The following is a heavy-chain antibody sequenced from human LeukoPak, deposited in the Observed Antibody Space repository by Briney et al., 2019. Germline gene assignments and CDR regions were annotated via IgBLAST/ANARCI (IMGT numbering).Heavy chain of an antibody. J-gene: IGHJ5*02. Sequence: GGSLRLSCAASGFTFSSYSMNWVRQAPGKGLEWVSYISSSSSTIYYADSVKGRFTISRDNAKNSLYLQMNSLRAEDTAVYYCAREMTVVTPNRFDPWGQGTLVTVSS. D-gene: IGHD4-23*01. CDR2: ISSSSSTI. V-gene: IGHV3-48*01. CDR1: GFTFSSYS. CDR3: AREMTVVTPNRFDP.